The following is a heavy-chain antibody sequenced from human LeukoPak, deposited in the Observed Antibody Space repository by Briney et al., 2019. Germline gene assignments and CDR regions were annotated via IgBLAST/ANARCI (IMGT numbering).Heavy chain of an antibody. J-gene: IGHJ4*02. V-gene: IGHV4-39*07. Sequence: SETLSLTCTVSGGSISSSSYYWGWIRQPPGKGLEWIGSIYYSGSTYYNPSLKSRVTISVDTSKNQFSLTLSSVTAADTAVYYCARARGVESIDYWGQGTRVTVSS. CDR1: GGSISSSSYY. CDR2: IYYSGST. D-gene: IGHD3-10*01. CDR3: ARARGVESIDY.